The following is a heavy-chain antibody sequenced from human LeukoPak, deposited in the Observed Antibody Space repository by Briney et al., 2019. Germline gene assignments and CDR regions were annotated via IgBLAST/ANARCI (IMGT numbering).Heavy chain of an antibody. CDR3: ARSRYGGNLDAFDI. Sequence: GGSLRLSCAGSGFTFSSYSMNWVRQAPGKGLEWASYISSSSSTIYYADSVKGRFTISRDNAKNSLFLQMNSLRDEDTAVYYCARSRYGGNLDAFDIWGQGTTVTVSS. D-gene: IGHD4-23*01. CDR1: GFTFSSYS. J-gene: IGHJ3*02. CDR2: ISSSSSTI. V-gene: IGHV3-48*02.